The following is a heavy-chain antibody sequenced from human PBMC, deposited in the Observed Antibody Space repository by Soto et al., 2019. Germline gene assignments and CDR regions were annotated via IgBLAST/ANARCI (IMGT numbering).Heavy chain of an antibody. Sequence: PSETLSLTCSVSGGSISSGGYYWSWIRQYPGKGLEWIGYIYRSGTTFYNPSLRSRLTISVDTSKNQFSLKLKSVTAADTAVYYCAREGELGPYYFDYWGQGTLVTVSS. D-gene: IGHD7-27*01. CDR3: AREGELGPYYFDY. CDR1: GGSISSGGYY. CDR2: IYRSGTT. V-gene: IGHV4-31*03. J-gene: IGHJ4*02.